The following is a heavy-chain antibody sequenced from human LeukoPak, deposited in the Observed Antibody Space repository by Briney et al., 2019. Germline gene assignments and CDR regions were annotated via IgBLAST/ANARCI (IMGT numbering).Heavy chain of an antibody. CDR2: IYYTGNT. CDR1: GDASIGNNHY. V-gene: IGHV4-39*07. CDR3: TKSDGYGLIRI. J-gene: IGHJ3*02. D-gene: IGHD3-10*01. Sequence: SETLSLTCNVFGDASIGNNHYWGWIRQSPGKGLEWIGNIYYTGNTYYNSSLKSRVTISLDTSKNQFSLKVISMTAADTAAYYCTKSDGYGLIRICGRGTMVTVSS.